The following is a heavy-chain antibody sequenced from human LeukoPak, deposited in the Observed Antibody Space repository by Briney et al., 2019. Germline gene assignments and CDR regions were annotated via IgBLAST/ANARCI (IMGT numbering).Heavy chain of an antibody. CDR1: GGSISSYY. Sequence: PSETLSLTCTVSGGSISSYYWSWIRQPPGKGLEWIGYIYYSGTTNYNPSLKSRVTISVDTSKNQFSLKLSSVTAADTAVYYCARAITYYDSSGYIDYWGQGTLVTVSS. J-gene: IGHJ4*02. V-gene: IGHV4-59*12. CDR2: IYYSGTT. D-gene: IGHD3-22*01. CDR3: ARAITYYDSSGYIDY.